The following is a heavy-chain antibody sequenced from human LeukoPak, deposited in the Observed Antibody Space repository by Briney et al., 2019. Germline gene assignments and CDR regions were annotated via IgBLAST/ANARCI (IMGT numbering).Heavy chain of an antibody. CDR3: ARDFPYYDSNGYHQDY. V-gene: IGHV3-53*01. Sequence: GGSLRLSCAASGFTVSSNYMSWVRQAPGKGLEWVSIIYSGGSTFYADSVKGRFTISRDNSKNTLYLQMNSLRAEDTAVYYCARDFPYYDSNGYHQDYWGQGTLVTVSA. D-gene: IGHD3-22*01. J-gene: IGHJ4*02. CDR1: GFTVSSNY. CDR2: IYSGGST.